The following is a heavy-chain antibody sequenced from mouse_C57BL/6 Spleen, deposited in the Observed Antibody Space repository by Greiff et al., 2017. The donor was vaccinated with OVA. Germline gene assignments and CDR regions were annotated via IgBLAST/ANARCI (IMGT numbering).Heavy chain of an antibody. D-gene: IGHD2-3*01. V-gene: IGHV5-4*01. Sequence: EVQGVESGGGLVKPGGSLKLSCAASGFTFSSYAMSWVRQTPEKRLEWVATISDGGSYTYYPDNVKGRFTISRDNAKNNLYLQMSHLKSEDTAMYYCARDRDGLYAMDYWGQGTSVTVSS. CDR3: ARDRDGLYAMDY. CDR1: GFTFSSYA. J-gene: IGHJ4*01. CDR2: ISDGGSYT.